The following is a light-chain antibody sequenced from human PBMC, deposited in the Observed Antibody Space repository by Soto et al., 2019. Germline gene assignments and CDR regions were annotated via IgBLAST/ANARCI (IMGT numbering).Light chain of an antibody. CDR1: QSVSSNY. CDR3: QQYGSSPET. V-gene: IGKV3-20*01. J-gene: IGKJ1*01. CDR2: GAS. Sequence: EIVLTHSPGTLSLSPGERATLSCRASQSVSSNYVAWYQQKPGQAPRLLIYGASSRATGIPDRFSGSGSGTDFTLTISRLEPEDFAVYYCQQYGSSPETFGQGTKVDIK.